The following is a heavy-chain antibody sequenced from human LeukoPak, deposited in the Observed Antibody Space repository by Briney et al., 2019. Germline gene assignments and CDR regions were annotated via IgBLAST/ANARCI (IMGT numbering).Heavy chain of an antibody. CDR3: ARGTSTTFDY. Sequence: GGSLRLSCAASGFTFSSYAMSWVRQAPGKGLVWVSRINSDGRSTSYADSVKGRFTISRDNAKNTLYLQMNSLRAEDTAVYFCARGTSTTFDYWGQGTLVTVSS. J-gene: IGHJ4*02. D-gene: IGHD2/OR15-2a*01. V-gene: IGHV3-74*01. CDR2: INSDGRST. CDR1: GFTFSSYA.